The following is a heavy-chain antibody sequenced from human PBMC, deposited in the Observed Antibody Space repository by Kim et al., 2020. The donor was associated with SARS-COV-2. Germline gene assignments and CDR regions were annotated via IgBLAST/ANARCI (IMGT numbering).Heavy chain of an antibody. V-gene: IGHV3-48*02. J-gene: IGHJ3*02. D-gene: IGHD2-21*01. CDR3: ARDFIFAFDI. CDR2: TI. Sequence: TIEHADSVGGRFTISTDSATNSLYLQMNSLRDEDTAVYYCARDFIFAFDIWGQGTVVTVSS.